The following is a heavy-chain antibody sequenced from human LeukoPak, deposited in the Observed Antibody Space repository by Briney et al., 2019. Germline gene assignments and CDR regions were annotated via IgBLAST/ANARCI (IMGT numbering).Heavy chain of an antibody. CDR3: ARGSLGVAADY. V-gene: IGHV4-34*01. CDR1: GGSFSGYY. J-gene: IGHJ4*02. D-gene: IGHD2-15*01. CDR2: IDHSDST. Sequence: SETLSLTCAFYGGSFSGYYWNWLRPPPGKGLEWIGEIDHSDSTNYHPSLKSRVTMSLDTSKKQFSLKMSSVTAADTAVYYCARGSLGVAADYWGQGTLVTVSS.